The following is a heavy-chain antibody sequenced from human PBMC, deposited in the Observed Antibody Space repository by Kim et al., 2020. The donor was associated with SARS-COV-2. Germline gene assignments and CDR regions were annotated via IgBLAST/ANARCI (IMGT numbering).Heavy chain of an antibody. D-gene: IGHD6-13*01. CDR1: GFTFSSYG. CDR3: ARVAAAGTLASPVDY. J-gene: IGHJ4*02. Sequence: GGSLRLSCAASGFTFSSYGMHWVRQAPGKGLEWVAVISYDGSNKYYADSVKGRFTISRDNSKNTLYLQMNSLRAEDTAVYYCARVAAAGTLASPVDYWGQGTLVTVSS. V-gene: IGHV3-33*05. CDR2: ISYDGSNK.